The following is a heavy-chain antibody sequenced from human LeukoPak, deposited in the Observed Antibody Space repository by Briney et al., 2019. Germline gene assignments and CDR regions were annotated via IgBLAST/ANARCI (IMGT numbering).Heavy chain of an antibody. CDR2: NSAYNGNT. D-gene: IGHD1-26*01. V-gene: IGHV1-18*01. CDR1: GYTFTSYG. Sequence: ASVKVSCKASGYTFTSYGISWVRQAPGQGLEWMGWNSAYNGNTNYAQKLQGRVTMTTDTSTSTAYMELRSLRSDDTAVYYCARTGIVGATDRYFDYWGQGTLVTVSS. J-gene: IGHJ4*02. CDR3: ARTGIVGATDRYFDY.